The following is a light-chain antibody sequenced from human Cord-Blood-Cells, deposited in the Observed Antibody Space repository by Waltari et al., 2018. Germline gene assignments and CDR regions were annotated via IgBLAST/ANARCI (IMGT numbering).Light chain of an antibody. CDR2: DVS. J-gene: IGLJ3*02. CDR1: SSDVGGYNY. V-gene: IGLV2-14*01. Sequence: QSALTQPASVSGSPGQSITISCTGTSSDVGGYNYVSWYQQHPGQAPKLMIFDVSKRPSGGSKRFSGSKSGNTASLSISGLQAEDEADYYCSSYASSSTWVFGGGTKLTVL. CDR3: SSYASSSTWV.